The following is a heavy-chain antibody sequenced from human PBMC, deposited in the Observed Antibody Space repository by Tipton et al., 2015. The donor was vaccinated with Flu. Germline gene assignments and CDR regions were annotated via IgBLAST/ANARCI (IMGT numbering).Heavy chain of an antibody. CDR3: ARDPGGATGYYYYYMDV. CDR2: IYTSGST. V-gene: IGHV4-4*07. Sequence: LRLSCTVSGGSISSYYWSWIRQPAGKGLEWIGRIYTSGSTNYNPSLKSRVTMSVDTSKNQFSLKLSSVTAADTAVYYCARDPGGATGYYYYYMDVWGKGTTVTVSS. J-gene: IGHJ6*03. CDR1: GGSISSYY. D-gene: IGHD1-26*01.